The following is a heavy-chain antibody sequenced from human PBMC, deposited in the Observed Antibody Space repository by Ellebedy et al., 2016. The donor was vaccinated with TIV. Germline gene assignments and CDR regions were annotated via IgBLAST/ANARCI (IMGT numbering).Heavy chain of an antibody. CDR1: GGSISSYY. V-gene: IGHV4-59*01. CDR3: ARHSRASSGYYYSDY. CDR2: IYYSGST. J-gene: IGHJ4*02. D-gene: IGHD3-22*01. Sequence: PGGSLRLSCTVSGGSISSYYWSWIRQPPGKGLEWIGYIYYSGSTNYNPSLKSRVIISVDTSKNQFSLKLSSVTAADTAVYYCARHSRASSGYYYSDYWGQGTLVTVSS.